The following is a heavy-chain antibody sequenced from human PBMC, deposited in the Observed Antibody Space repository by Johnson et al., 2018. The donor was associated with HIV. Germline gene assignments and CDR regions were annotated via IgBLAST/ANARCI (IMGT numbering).Heavy chain of an antibody. CDR2: IYSAGSA. J-gene: IGHJ3*02. V-gene: IGHV3-66*01. D-gene: IGHD1-1*01. CDR3: ARGSSWNDVGAFDI. Sequence: VQLVESGGGVVRPGGSLRLSCAASGFTFDDYGMSWVRQAPGKGLEWVSFIYSAGSAYYADSVKGRFTISRDISKNTLYLQMNSLRADDTAVYYCARGSSWNDVGAFDIWGQGTMVSVSS. CDR1: GFTFDDYG.